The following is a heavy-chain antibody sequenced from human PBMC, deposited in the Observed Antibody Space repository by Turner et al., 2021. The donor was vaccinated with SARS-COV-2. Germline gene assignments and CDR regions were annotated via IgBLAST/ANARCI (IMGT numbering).Heavy chain of an antibody. CDR2: ISYDGSNK. J-gene: IGHJ3*02. Sequence: QVQLVESGGGVVQPGRSLRLSCAASGFTFSSYGMPWVRQAPGKGLEWVAVISYDGSNKYYADSVKGRFTISRDNSKNTLYLQMNSLRAEDTAVYYCAKGWLQSGDAFDIWGQGTMVTISS. CDR1: GFTFSSYG. V-gene: IGHV3-30*18. CDR3: AKGWLQSGDAFDI. D-gene: IGHD5-12*01.